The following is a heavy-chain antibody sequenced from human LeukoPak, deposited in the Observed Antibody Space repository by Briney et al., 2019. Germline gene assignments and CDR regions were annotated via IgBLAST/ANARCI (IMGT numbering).Heavy chain of an antibody. Sequence: WGSLRLSCTASGFTFSSYAMNWVRQAPGKGLKWVSGISGSGGRTYYTDSVKGRFTISRDNSKNTLYLQMNSLRAEDTAVYYCVKPARTDYADYWGQGTLVTVSS. CDR2: ISGSGGRT. CDR3: VKPARTDYADY. J-gene: IGHJ4*02. CDR1: GFTFSSYA. V-gene: IGHV3-23*01. D-gene: IGHD1-14*01.